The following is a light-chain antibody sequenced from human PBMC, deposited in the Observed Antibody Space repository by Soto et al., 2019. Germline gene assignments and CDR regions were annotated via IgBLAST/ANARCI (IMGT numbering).Light chain of an antibody. CDR1: QSIANY. V-gene: IGKV1-39*01. CDR2: AAS. Sequence: GARVTITCRASQSIANYLNWYQQKPGKAPKLLIYAASTLESGVPSRFSGSGSGTDFTLTISSLQPEDFATYYCQQSYNNPKTFGQGTKVDIK. CDR3: QQSYNNPKT. J-gene: IGKJ1*01.